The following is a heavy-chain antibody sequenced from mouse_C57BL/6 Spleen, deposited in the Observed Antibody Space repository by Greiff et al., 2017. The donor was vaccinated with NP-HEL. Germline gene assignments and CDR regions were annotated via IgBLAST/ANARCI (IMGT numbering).Heavy chain of an antibody. CDR3: ARAGGSSPYWYFDV. CDR2: INPNNGGT. V-gene: IGHV1-18*01. CDR1: GYTFTDYN. J-gene: IGHJ1*03. Sequence: EVQLQESGPELVKPGASVKIPCKASGYTFTDYNMDWVKQSHGKSLEWIGDINPNNGGTIYNQKFKGKATLTVDKSSSTAYMELRSLTSEDTAVYYCARAGGSSPYWYFDVWGTGTTVTVSS. D-gene: IGHD1-1*01.